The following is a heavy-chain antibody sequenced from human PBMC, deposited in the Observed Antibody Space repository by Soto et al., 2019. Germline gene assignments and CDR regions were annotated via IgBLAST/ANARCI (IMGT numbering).Heavy chain of an antibody. CDR3: VSNDFVEVY. Sequence: QVQLVQSGAEVKKPGSSVKVSCKTSGGIFINYAISWVRQAPGQGLEWMGGIMPIFGTSNYAQKFQGRVTVTAVESTRTAYMELSSLRSEDTGVYYGVSNDFVEVYWGQGTLVSVSS. J-gene: IGHJ1*01. D-gene: IGHD3-3*01. CDR1: GGIFINYA. CDR2: IMPIFGTS. V-gene: IGHV1-69*12.